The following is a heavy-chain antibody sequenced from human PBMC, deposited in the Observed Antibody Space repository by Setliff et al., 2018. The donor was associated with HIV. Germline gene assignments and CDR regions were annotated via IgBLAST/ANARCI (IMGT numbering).Heavy chain of an antibody. CDR2: IKPDGSEE. J-gene: IGHJ4*02. V-gene: IGHV3-7*03. CDR3: ARGTGLSDF. CDR1: GFSFSSYW. Sequence: GGSLRLSCAASGFSFSSYWMSWVRQAPGKGLEWVANIKPDGSEEYYVDSMEGRFTISRDNAKNSLYLQMNRLRAEDTAVYYCARGTGLSDFWGQGTLVTVSS.